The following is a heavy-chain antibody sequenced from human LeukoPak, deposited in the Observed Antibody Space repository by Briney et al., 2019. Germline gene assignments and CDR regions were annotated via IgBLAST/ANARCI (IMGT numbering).Heavy chain of an antibody. J-gene: IGHJ3*02. V-gene: IGHV3-23*01. CDR2: ISGSGGST. CDR3: AKSYYYDSSGYYRGAFDI. CDR1: GFTFSSYA. Sequence: GGSLRLSCAASGFTFSSYAMSWVRQAPGKGLEWVSAISGSGGSTYYADSVKGRFTISRDNSKNTLYLQKNSLRAEDTAVYYCAKSYYYDSSGYYRGAFDIWGQGTMVTVSS. D-gene: IGHD3-22*01.